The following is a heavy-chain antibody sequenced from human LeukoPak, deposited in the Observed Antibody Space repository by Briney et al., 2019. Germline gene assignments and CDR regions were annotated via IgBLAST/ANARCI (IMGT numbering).Heavy chain of an antibody. CDR1: GGSISSYY. CDR3: ARHLVGYYDYVWGSYRRQGFDY. Sequence: SETLSLTCTVSGGSISSYYWGWIRQPPGKGLEWIGSIYYSGSTYYNPSLKSRVTISVDTSKNQFSLKLSSVTAADTAVYYCARHLVGYYDYVWGSYRRQGFDYWGQGTLVTVSS. D-gene: IGHD3-16*02. CDR2: IYYSGST. J-gene: IGHJ4*02. V-gene: IGHV4-39*01.